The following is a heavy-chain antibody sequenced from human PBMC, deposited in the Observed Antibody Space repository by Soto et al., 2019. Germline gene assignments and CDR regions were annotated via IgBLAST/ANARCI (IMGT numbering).Heavy chain of an antibody. D-gene: IGHD3-22*01. CDR1: GGSFSSYT. CDR3: ARSSYSSGFGWFDS. V-gene: IGHV1-69*02. Sequence: QVQLVQSGAEVKKPGSSVKVSCKVSGGSFSSYTISWVRQAPGQGLEWMGRIIPILGIANYAQKFQGRVTITADKSTSTAYMELSSLRSEDTAVYYCARSSYSSGFGWFDSWGQVTLVTVSS. J-gene: IGHJ5*01. CDR2: IIPILGIA.